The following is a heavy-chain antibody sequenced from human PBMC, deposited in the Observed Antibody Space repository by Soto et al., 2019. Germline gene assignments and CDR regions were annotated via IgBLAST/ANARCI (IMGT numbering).Heavy chain of an antibody. CDR1: GVTLSTHA. V-gene: IGHV3-30-3*01. CDR3: ARDQTGITTAGGGRIDR. J-gene: IGHJ5*02. Sequence: GGSLKLSCAACGVTLSTHAMHWVRQAPGKGLECVAIVSFDGSNKYYADSVKGRFTISRDNSKNTLYLQMSGLTPEDTAFYYCARDQTGITTAGGGRIDRWGQGTLVTVSS. CDR2: VSFDGSNK. D-gene: IGHD6-13*01.